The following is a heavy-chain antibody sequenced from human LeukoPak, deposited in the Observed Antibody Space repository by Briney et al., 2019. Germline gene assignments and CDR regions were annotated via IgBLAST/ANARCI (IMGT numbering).Heavy chain of an antibody. D-gene: IGHD1-26*01. J-gene: IGHJ4*02. Sequence: GGSLRLSCAASGFTFSSYAMHWVRQAPGKGLEWVSGISWNSGSIGYADSVKGRFTISRDNAKNSLYLQMNSLRAEDTALYYCAKDRGSGSYSFDYWGQGTLVTVSS. V-gene: IGHV3-9*01. CDR2: ISWNSGSI. CDR1: GFTFSSYA. CDR3: AKDRGSGSYSFDY.